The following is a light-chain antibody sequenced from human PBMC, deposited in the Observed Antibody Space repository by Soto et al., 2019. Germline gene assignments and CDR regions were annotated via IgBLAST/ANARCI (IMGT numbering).Light chain of an antibody. Sequence: DIQMTQSPTSLSASVGDRVTITCRASQDIRNFVAWYQQKPGKAPKLLIYAASTLQSGVPSRFSGSACGTDFTITINSLHPEDVATYSCQKYSSVPVFGPGTKVEIK. CDR3: QKYSSVPV. J-gene: IGKJ3*01. V-gene: IGKV1-27*01. CDR1: QDIRNF. CDR2: AAS.